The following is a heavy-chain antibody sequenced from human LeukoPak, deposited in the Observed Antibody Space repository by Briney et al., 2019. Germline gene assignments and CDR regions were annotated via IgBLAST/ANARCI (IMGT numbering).Heavy chain of an antibody. CDR2: IGTSGNSK. CDR1: GFTFTTYP. D-gene: IGHD6-13*01. CDR3: AAGLYYYGMDM. J-gene: IGHJ6*02. Sequence: GGSLTLSCAASGFTFTTYPMTWVRRAPGRGLERVSAIGTSGNSKYYAVSVRGRFTVSRDNFKNSLYLQMDRVRAEDTAVYYCAAGLYYYGMDMWGQGTTVTVSS. V-gene: IGHV3-23*01.